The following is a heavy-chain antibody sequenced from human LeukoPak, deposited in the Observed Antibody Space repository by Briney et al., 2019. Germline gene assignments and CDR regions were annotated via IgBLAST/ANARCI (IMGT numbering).Heavy chain of an antibody. CDR1: GYTFTSYG. Sequence: ASVKVSCKASGYTFTSYGISWVRQAPGQGLEWMGWISAYNGNTNYAQKLQGRVTMTTDTSTSTAYMELRSLRSDDTAVYYCARATVVTRPGSAFDIWGPGTMVTVSS. J-gene: IGHJ3*02. CDR3: ARATVVTRPGSAFDI. CDR2: ISAYNGNT. V-gene: IGHV1-18*01. D-gene: IGHD3-22*01.